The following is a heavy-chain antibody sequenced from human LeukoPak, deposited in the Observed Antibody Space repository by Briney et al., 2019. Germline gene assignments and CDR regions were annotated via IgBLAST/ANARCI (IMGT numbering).Heavy chain of an antibody. Sequence: GGSLRLSCAASGFTFSSYGMSWVRQAPGKGLEWVSAISGSGGSTYYADSVKGRFTISRDNSKNTLYLQMNSLRAEDTAVYYCAKLIDYYGSGSYLPRDYWGQGTLVTVSS. V-gene: IGHV3-23*01. CDR1: GFTFSSYG. D-gene: IGHD3-10*01. CDR2: ISGSGGST. CDR3: AKLIDYYGSGSYLPRDY. J-gene: IGHJ4*02.